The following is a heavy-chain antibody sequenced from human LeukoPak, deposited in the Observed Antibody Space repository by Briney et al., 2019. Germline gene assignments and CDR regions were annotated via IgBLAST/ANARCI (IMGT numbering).Heavy chain of an antibody. CDR2: IYYSGST. CDR3: AVEVGATLSWFDP. J-gene: IGHJ5*02. CDR1: GGSISSSSYY. Sequence: SETLSLTCTVSGGSISSSSYYWGWIRQPPGKGLEWIGSIYYSGSTYYNPSLKNRVTISVDTSKNQFSLKLSSVTAADTAVYYCAVEVGATLSWFDPWGQGTLVTVSS. D-gene: IGHD1-26*01. V-gene: IGHV4-39*01.